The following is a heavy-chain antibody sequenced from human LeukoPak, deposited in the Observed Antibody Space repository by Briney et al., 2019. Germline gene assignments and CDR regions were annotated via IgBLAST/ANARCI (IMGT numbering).Heavy chain of an antibody. CDR3: ARGGSTLHSAGGHDIEFYYYYYMDV. CDR2: IFISGGT. D-gene: IGHD3-9*01. CDR1: GDSITSGSYY. Sequence: SETLSLTCTVSGDSITSGSYYWSWIRQPAGKGLEWIGRIFISGGTNYNPFLRSRVTMSLDTSKNQFSLKLYPVTAADTAVYYCARGGSTLHSAGGHDIEFYYYYYMDVWGKGTTVTISS. V-gene: IGHV4-61*02. J-gene: IGHJ6*03.